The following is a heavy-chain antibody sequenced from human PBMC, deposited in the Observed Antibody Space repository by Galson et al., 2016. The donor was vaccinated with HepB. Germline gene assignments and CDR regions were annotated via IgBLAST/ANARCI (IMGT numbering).Heavy chain of an antibody. D-gene: IGHD1-26*01. CDR3: ATSGSYWQGMDV. Sequence: SVKVSCKASGGTFNSFAISWVRQAPGQGLEWVGGIIPILRTANYAQKFQGRVTVTADESRTTAYMQLRNLTSDDTAVYYCATSGSYWQGMDVWGQGTTVIVSS. CDR2: IIPILRTA. V-gene: IGHV1-69*13. J-gene: IGHJ6*02. CDR1: GGTFNSFA.